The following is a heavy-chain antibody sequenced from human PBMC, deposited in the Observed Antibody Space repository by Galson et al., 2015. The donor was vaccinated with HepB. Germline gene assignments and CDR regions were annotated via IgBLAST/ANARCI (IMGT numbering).Heavy chain of an antibody. J-gene: IGHJ4*02. CDR2: IDWDDDK. CDR3: ARTVHGDYANAGDY. D-gene: IGHD4-17*01. V-gene: IGHV2-70*11. Sequence: PALVKPTQTLTLTCTFSEFSLSTSGVGVGWIRQPPGKALEWLARIDWDDDKYYSTSLKTRLTISKDTSKNQVVLTMTNMDPVDTATYYCARTVHGDYANAGDYWGQGTLVTVSS. CDR1: EFSLSTSGVG.